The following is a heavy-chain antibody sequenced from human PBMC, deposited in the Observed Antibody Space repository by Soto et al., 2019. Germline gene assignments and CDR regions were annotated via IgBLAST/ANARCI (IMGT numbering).Heavy chain of an antibody. J-gene: IGHJ4*02. CDR1: GFSFSNYW. CDR3: AREGARGNSYGRRVECSSRTCYSNY. V-gene: IGHV3-7*01. Sequence: EVQLVESGGGLVQPGGSLRLSCAASGFSFSNYWMSWVRQAPGKGLEWVGNINQDGSEIYYVGSLRGRFTSSRDNAKNSLFLQRTSMRAEDTAVYYCAREGARGNSYGRRVECSSRTCYSNYWGQGTRVTVSS. D-gene: IGHD2-2*01. CDR2: INQDGSEI.